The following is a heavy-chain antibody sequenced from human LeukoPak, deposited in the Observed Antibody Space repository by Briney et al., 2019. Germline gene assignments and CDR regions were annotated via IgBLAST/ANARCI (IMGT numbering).Heavy chain of an antibody. D-gene: IGHD6-19*01. V-gene: IGHV3-23*01. J-gene: IGHJ4*02. CDR1: GFTFSSYA. Sequence: GGSLRLSCAASGFTFSSYAMSWVRQAPGKGLEWVSAISGSGGSTYYADSVKGRFTISRDNTKNTLYLQMNSLRAEDTAVYYCAKDQRWLEYYFDYWGQGTLVTVSS. CDR2: ISGSGGST. CDR3: AKDQRWLEYYFDY.